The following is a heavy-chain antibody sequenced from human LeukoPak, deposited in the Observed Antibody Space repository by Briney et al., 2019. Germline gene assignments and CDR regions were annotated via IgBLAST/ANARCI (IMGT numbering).Heavy chain of an antibody. V-gene: IGHV4-31*03. CDR3: ARGNSSRGYSYGPSTYGMDV. CDR2: IYYSGST. CDR1: GGSISSGGYS. D-gene: IGHD5-18*01. J-gene: IGHJ6*02. Sequence: SQTLSLTCTVSGGSISSGGYSWSWIRQHPGKGLEWIGYIYYSGSTYYNPSLKSRVTISVDTSKNQFSLKLSSVTAADTAVYYCARGNSSRGYSYGPSTYGMDVWGQGTTVTVSS.